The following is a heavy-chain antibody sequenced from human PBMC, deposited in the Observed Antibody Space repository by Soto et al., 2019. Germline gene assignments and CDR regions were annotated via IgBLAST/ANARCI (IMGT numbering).Heavy chain of an antibody. J-gene: IGHJ4*02. Sequence: PGGSLRLSCAASGFTFSSYGMHWVRQAPGKGLEWVAVIWYDGSNKYYADSVKGRFTISRDNSKNTLYLQMNSLRAEDTAVYYCASRGSGWYPVYFDYWGQGTLVTVS. V-gene: IGHV3-33*01. D-gene: IGHD6-19*01. CDR3: ASRGSGWYPVYFDY. CDR1: GFTFSSYG. CDR2: IWYDGSNK.